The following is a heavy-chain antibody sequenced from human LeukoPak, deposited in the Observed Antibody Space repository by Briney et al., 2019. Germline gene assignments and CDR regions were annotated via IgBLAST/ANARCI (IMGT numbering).Heavy chain of an antibody. J-gene: IGHJ6*03. CDR1: GGSIGSSDSF. Sequence: SETLSLTCTVSGGSIGSSDSFWGWIRQPPGKGLEWIGSIYYSGTTYYNPSLKSRLTISVDTSKNHFSLKLTSVTAADTAVYFCARGPDYSDHYYSYYMDVWGKGTTVTVSS. CDR2: IYYSGTT. D-gene: IGHD4-11*01. V-gene: IGHV4-39*07. CDR3: ARGPDYSDHYYSYYMDV.